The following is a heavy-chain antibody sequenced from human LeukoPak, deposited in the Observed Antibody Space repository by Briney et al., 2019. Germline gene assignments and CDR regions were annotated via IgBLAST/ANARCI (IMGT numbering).Heavy chain of an antibody. J-gene: IGHJ4*02. CDR1: GYTFTSYA. CDR2: INAGNGNT. V-gene: IGHV1-3*03. CDR3: ARSSGSYDLFDY. D-gene: IGHD1-26*01. Sequence: ASVKVSCKASGYTFTSYAMHWVRQAPGQRLEWMGWINAGNGNTKYSQEFQGRVTITRDTSASTAYMELSSLRSEDMAVYYCARSSGSYDLFDYWGQGTLVTVYS.